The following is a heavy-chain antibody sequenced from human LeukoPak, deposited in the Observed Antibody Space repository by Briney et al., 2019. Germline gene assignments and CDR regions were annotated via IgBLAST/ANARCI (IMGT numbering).Heavy chain of an antibody. CDR3: ATLVSTRYYFDY. CDR1: DYSISSGYGYY. V-gene: IGHV4-38-2*02. D-gene: IGHD5/OR15-5a*01. CDR2: IYHSGIT. J-gene: IGHJ4*02. Sequence: SETLSLTCTVSDYSISSGYGYYWGWIRQPPGKGLEWIGNIYHSGITYYNHFNSSLKSRVTISIDTSKNQFSLRLTSVTAADTAVYFRATLVSTRYYFDYWGQGTLVTVSS.